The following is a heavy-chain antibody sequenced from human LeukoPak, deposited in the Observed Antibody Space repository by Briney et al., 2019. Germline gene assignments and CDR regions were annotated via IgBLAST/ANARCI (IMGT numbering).Heavy chain of an antibody. J-gene: IGHJ4*02. Sequence: GASVKVSCKASGYTFTSYWIGWVRQMPGKGLEWMGIIYPGDSDTRYSPSFQGQVTISADKSITTAYLQLDTLKAPDTAMYFCARQAKYYYDSSGYFLLDYWGQGTLVNVS. D-gene: IGHD3-22*01. CDR2: IYPGDSDT. CDR1: GYTFTSYW. V-gene: IGHV5-51*01. CDR3: ARQAKYYYDSSGYFLLDY.